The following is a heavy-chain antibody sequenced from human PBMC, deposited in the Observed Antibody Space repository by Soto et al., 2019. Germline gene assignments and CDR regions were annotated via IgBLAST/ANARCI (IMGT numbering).Heavy chain of an antibody. CDR2: INAGNGNT. CDR1: GYTFTSYA. D-gene: IGHD2-15*01. Sequence: ASVKVSCKASGYTFTSYAMHWVRQAPGQRLEWMGWINAGNGNTKYSQKFQGRVTITRDTSASTAYMELSSLRSEDTAVYYCARGACSGGSCYYYYYYYGMDVWGQGTTVTVSS. J-gene: IGHJ6*02. V-gene: IGHV1-3*01. CDR3: ARGACSGGSCYYYYYYYGMDV.